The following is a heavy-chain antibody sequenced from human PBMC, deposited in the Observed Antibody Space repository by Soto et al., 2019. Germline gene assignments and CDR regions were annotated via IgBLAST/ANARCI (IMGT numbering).Heavy chain of an antibody. Sequence: GASVKVSCKASGGTFSSYTISRVRQAPGQGLEWMGRIIPILGIANYAQKFQGRVTITADKSTSTAYMELSSLRSEDTAVYYCAAQISIAARPTGYDYWGQGTLVTVSS. D-gene: IGHD6-6*01. CDR2: IIPILGIA. CDR3: AAQISIAARPTGYDY. V-gene: IGHV1-69*02. CDR1: GGTFSSYT. J-gene: IGHJ4*02.